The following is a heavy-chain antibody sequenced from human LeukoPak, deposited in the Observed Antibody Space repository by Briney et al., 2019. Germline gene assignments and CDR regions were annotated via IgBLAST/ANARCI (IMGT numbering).Heavy chain of an antibody. Sequence: HTGGSLRLSCAASGFTFSSYAMSWVRQAPGKGLEWVSAISGSGGSTYYADSVKGRFTISRDNSKNTLYLQMNSLRAEDTAVYYCAKEGPGYQLLYFIDYWAREPWSPSPQ. J-gene: IGHJ4*02. CDR3: AKEGPGYQLLYFIDY. CDR1: GFTFSSYA. CDR2: ISGSGGST. V-gene: IGHV3-23*01. D-gene: IGHD2-2*02.